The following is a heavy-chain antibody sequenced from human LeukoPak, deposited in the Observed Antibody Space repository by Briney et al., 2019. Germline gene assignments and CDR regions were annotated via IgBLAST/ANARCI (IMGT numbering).Heavy chain of an antibody. D-gene: IGHD1-26*01. J-gene: IGHJ3*02. CDR2: VYPDNSKT. Sequence: GEPLKFSCKGSGYTFTIYWIAWVRQMPGKGLEWMGIVYPDNSKTIYSPSFQGQVTISADKSINTAYLQWSSLKAADTAIYYCARLSGGSALRNDAFHIWGQGTMVTVSS. V-gene: IGHV5-51*01. CDR1: GYTFTIYW. CDR3: ARLSGGSALRNDAFHI.